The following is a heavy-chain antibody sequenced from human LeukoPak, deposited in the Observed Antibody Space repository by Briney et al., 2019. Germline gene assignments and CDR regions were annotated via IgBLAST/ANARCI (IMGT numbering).Heavy chain of an antibody. CDR3: ARLLGVYYDFWERFDP. CDR2: IYPGDSDT. Sequence: GESLKISCKGSGYSFTSYWIGWVRQMPGKGLEWMGIIYPGDSDTRYSPSFQGQVTISADKSISTAYLQWSSLQASDTAMYYCARLLGVYYDFWERFDPWGQGTLVTVSS. V-gene: IGHV5-51*01. J-gene: IGHJ5*02. CDR1: GYSFTSYW. D-gene: IGHD3-3*01.